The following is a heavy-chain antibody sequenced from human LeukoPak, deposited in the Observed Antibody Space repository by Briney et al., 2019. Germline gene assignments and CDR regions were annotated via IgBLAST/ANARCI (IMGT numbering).Heavy chain of an antibody. D-gene: IGHD6-6*01. CDR3: ARDSLIAARPVFDY. CDR2: IRYDGSNK. Sequence: GGSLRLSCAASGFTFSSYGMHWVRQAPGKGLEWVAFIRYDGSNKYYADSVKGRFTISRDNSKNTLYLQMNSLRVEDTAVYYCARDSLIAARPVFDYWGQGTLVTVSS. CDR1: GFTFSSYG. V-gene: IGHV3-30*02. J-gene: IGHJ4*02.